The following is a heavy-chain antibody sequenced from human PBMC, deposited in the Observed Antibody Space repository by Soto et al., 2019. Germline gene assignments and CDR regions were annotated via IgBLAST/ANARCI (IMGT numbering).Heavy chain of an antibody. Sequence: QVQLQESGPGLVKPSGTLSLTCAVSGGSISSINWWSWVRQPPGKGLEWIGEIYHSGSTNYNPSLKSRVTISVDQSKHPFSLKLSAVTAADTAVYYCARVMVATDGGFDPWGQGTLVTVSS. CDR1: GGSISSINW. D-gene: IGHD5-12*01. CDR3: ARVMVATDGGFDP. J-gene: IGHJ5*02. V-gene: IGHV4-4*02. CDR2: IYHSGST.